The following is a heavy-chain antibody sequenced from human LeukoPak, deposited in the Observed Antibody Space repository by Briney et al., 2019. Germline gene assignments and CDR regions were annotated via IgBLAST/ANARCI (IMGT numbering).Heavy chain of an antibody. D-gene: IGHD3-10*01. V-gene: IGHV4-4*07. CDR2: IDTSGST. J-gene: IGHJ4*02. CDR3: ARPPRGAPSLIGYFDY. Sequence: SETLSLTCTVSGGSISSYYWSWIRQPAGKGLEWIGRIDTSGSTNYNPSLKSRVTMSVDTSKNQFSLKLSSVTAADTALYYCARPPRGAPSLIGYFDYWGQGPLVTVS. CDR1: GGSISSYY.